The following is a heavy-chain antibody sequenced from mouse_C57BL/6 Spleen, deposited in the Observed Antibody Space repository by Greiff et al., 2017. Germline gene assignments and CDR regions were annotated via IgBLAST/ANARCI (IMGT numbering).Heavy chain of an antibody. CDR3: ARVLVGGAMDY. V-gene: IGHV1-69*01. CDR1: GYTFTSYW. D-gene: IGHD1-1*01. J-gene: IGHJ4*01. Sequence: QVQLQQPGAELVMPGASVKLSCKASGYTFTSYWMHWVKQRPGQGLEWIGEIDPSDSYTNYNQKFKGKSTLTVDKYSSTAYMQLSSLTSEDSAVYYCARVLVGGAMDYWGQGTSVTVSS. CDR2: IDPSDSYT.